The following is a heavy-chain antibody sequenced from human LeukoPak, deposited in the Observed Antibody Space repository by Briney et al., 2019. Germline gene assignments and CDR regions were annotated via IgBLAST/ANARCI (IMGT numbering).Heavy chain of an antibody. D-gene: IGHD2-2*01. J-gene: IGHJ4*02. CDR3: ASVAVVSDFDY. Sequence: GESLQISCQGSGYTFTGYYMHWVRQAPGQGLEWMGRINPNSGGTNYAQKFQGRVTMTRDTSISTAYMELSRLRSDDTAVYYCASVAVVSDFDYWGQGTLVTVSS. V-gene: IGHV1-2*06. CDR2: INPNSGGT. CDR1: GYTFTGYY.